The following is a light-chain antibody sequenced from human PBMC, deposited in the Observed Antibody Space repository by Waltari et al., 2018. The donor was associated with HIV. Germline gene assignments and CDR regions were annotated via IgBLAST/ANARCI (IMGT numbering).Light chain of an antibody. J-gene: IGLJ2*01. CDR1: NIESKS. CDR2: FDL. CDR3: QVWDRSSDQVR. V-gene: IGLV3-21*04. Sequence: YELTQPPSVSVAPGQTAMITCGGNNIESKSVQWYQQKPGQAPVLVIYFDLDRPSGIPERFSGSGSGNTATITISRVDAGDEADYYCQVWDRSSDQVRFGGGTKLTVL.